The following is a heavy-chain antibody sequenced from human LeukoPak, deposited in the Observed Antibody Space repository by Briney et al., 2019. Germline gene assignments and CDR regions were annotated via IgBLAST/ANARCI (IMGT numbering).Heavy chain of an antibody. J-gene: IGHJ4*02. CDR3: AREGYYGSGSPPSLYFDY. D-gene: IGHD3-10*01. CDR1: GLTFSIYG. V-gene: IGHV3-30*03. Sequence: GGSLRLSCEASGLTFSIYGMHWVRQAPGKGLEWVAIISYEGSIEYYADSVKGRFTISRDNSRSTLYLQMNSLRPEDTAIYYCAREGYYGSGSPPSLYFDYWGQGTLVTVSS. CDR2: ISYEGSIE.